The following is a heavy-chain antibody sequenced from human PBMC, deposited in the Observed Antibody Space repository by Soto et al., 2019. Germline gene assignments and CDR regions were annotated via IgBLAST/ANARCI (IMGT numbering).Heavy chain of an antibody. CDR3: ARGRGGYDRLDS. CDR2: IYYSGNT. D-gene: IGHD5-12*01. CDR1: GGSISSSSYY. V-gene: IGHV4-39*07. Sequence: SETLSLTCTVSGGSISSSSYYWGWIRQPPGKGLECIGSIYYSGNTYYNPSLQSRLTMSVDTSRNQFSLKLDSVTAADTAVYYCARGRGGYDRLDSWGQGVLVTVSS. J-gene: IGHJ4*02.